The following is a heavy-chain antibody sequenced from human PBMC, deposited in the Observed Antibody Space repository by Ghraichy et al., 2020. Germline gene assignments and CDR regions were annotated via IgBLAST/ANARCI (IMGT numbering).Heavy chain of an antibody. V-gene: IGHV3-23*01. CDR2: ISGSGGST. CDR3: AKRYYYDSSGYYYGWYFDL. D-gene: IGHD3-22*01. Sequence: GGSLRLSCAASGFTFSSYAMSWVRQAPGKGLEWVSAISGSGGSTYYADSVKGRFTISRDNSKNTLYLQMNSLRAEDTAVYYCAKRYYYDSSGYYYGWYFDLWGRGTLVTVSS. CDR1: GFTFSSYA. J-gene: IGHJ2*01.